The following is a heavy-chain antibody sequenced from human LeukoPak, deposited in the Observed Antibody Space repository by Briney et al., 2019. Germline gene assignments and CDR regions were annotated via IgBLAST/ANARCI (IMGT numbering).Heavy chain of an antibody. V-gene: IGHV4-61*01. CDR3: ARGRSYGFDFDS. Sequence: SETLSLTCDVSGVSINTCCYYWTWIRQPPGKRLEWIGYKYYSGSTRYNSSLRSRLTISLDTSKNQFSLRLTSVTAADTAVYYCARGRSYGFDFDSWGPGTLVIVSS. CDR2: KYYSGST. CDR1: GVSINTCCYY. D-gene: IGHD5-18*01. J-gene: IGHJ4*02.